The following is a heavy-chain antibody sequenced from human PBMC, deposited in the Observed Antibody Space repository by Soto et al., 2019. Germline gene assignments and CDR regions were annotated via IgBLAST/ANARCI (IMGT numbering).Heavy chain of an antibody. V-gene: IGHV3-48*03. Sequence: EVQLVESGGGLVQPGGSLRLSCAASGFTFSSYEMNWVRQAPGKGLEWVSYISSSGSTIYYADSVKGRFTISRDNAKNSLYLQMNSLRAEDTAVYYCARMGWLQPRFDYWGQGTLVTVSS. D-gene: IGHD5-12*01. J-gene: IGHJ4*02. CDR3: ARMGWLQPRFDY. CDR1: GFTFSSYE. CDR2: ISSSGSTI.